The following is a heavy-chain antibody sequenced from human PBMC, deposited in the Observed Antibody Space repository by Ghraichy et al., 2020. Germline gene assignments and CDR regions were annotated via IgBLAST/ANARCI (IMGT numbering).Heavy chain of an antibody. J-gene: IGHJ6*02. V-gene: IGHV4-34*01. Sequence: SQTLSLTCAVYGGSFSDYSWTWIRQPPGKGLECSGEINHSGSTNYKPSLKSRVTISIDTSRKQFSLKLSSVTAADTAVYYCARATIRYAMDVLGQGTTVTVSS. CDR1: GGSFSDYS. CDR3: ARATIRYAMDV. D-gene: IGHD5-12*01. CDR2: INHSGST.